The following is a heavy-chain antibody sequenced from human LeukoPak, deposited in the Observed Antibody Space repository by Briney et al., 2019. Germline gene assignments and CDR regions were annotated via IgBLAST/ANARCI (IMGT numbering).Heavy chain of an antibody. V-gene: IGHV3-23*01. J-gene: IGHJ4*02. D-gene: IGHD4-17*01. CDR1: GFTFSSYA. CDR3: TTVFTVTTFALDY. Sequence: GGSLRLSCAASGFTFSSYAMSWVRQAPGKGLEWVSAISGSGGSTYYADSVKGRFTISRDNSKNTLYLQMNSLRAEDTAVYYCTTVFTVTTFALDYWGQGALVTVSS. CDR2: ISGSGGST.